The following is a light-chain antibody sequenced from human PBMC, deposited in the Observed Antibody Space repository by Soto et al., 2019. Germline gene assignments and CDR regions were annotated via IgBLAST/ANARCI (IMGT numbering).Light chain of an antibody. CDR1: QSISNW. CDR3: QEYDGAPPIT. Sequence: DIQMTQSPSTLPASVGDRVTITCRASQSISNWLAWYQQKPGTAPKLLIFDASSRASGTPERFSGSGSGTDFTLTISRLEPEDFAVYYCQEYDGAPPITFGLGARLEIK. V-gene: IGKV1-5*01. J-gene: IGKJ5*01. CDR2: DAS.